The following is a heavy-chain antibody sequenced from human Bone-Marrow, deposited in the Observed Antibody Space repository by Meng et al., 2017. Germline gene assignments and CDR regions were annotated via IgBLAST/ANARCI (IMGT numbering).Heavy chain of an antibody. CDR1: GFTFSNAW. J-gene: IGHJ4*02. V-gene: IGHV3-15*01. Sequence: EVQPVESGGGLVRPGGSLRLSCAASGFTFSNAWMSWVRQAPGRGLEWVARIKSKTDGETPDYAAPVKGRFTISRDDSKNTLYLQMHSLKTEDTAVYYCNWNDFGDYWGQGALVTVSS. CDR3: NWNDFGDY. D-gene: IGHD1-1*01. CDR2: IKSKTDGETP.